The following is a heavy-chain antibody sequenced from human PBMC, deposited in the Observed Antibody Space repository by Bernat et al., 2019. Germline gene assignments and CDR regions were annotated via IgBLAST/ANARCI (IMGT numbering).Heavy chain of an antibody. J-gene: IGHJ6*02. CDR1: GGSISSSSYY. CDR3: AGHFASGSYYNNYSGMDV. Sequence: LQLQESGSGLVKPSEPLSLTCTVSGGSISSSSYYWGWIRQLPCKGPEWIGSIYYSGSTYYNPSLKSRVTISVDTSKNQFSLKLRSVTPAETAVNYGAGHFASGSYYNNYSGMDVWGQGTTVTVSS. CDR2: IYYSGST. V-gene: IGHV4-39*01. D-gene: IGHD1-26*01.